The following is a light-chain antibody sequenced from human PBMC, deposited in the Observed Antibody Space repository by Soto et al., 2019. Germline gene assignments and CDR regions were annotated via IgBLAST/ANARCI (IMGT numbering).Light chain of an antibody. CDR2: GAS. Sequence: PGEGPTLSCGASQSFTSNYLAWYQQKPGQAPRLLIYGASTRATGIPDRFSGSGSGTDFTLTISRLEPEDFAVYYCHQYGSSPRTFGQGTKVDIK. CDR1: QSFTSNY. J-gene: IGKJ1*01. V-gene: IGKV3-20*01. CDR3: HQYGSSPRT.